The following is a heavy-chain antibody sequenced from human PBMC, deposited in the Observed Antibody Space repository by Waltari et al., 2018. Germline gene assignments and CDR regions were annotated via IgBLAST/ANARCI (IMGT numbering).Heavy chain of an antibody. D-gene: IGHD3-10*01. CDR3: ASSGGSGSYHY. CDR1: GGTFSSYA. CDR2: TIPIFGTE. Sequence: QVQLLQSGAEVKKPGSSVKVSCKASGGTFSSYAISWLRQAPGQGLEWMGGTIPIFGTENYAQKFKGRVTITADESTSTAYMELSSLRSEDTAVYYCASSGGSGSYHYWGQGTLVTVSA. V-gene: IGHV1-69*01. J-gene: IGHJ4*02.